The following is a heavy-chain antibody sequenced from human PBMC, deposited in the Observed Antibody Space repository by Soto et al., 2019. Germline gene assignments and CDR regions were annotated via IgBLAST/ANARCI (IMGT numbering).Heavy chain of an antibody. J-gene: IGHJ4*02. CDR2: ISSSSSTI. V-gene: IGHV3-48*02. CDR1: GFTFSSYR. Sequence: EVQLVESGGGLVQPGGSLRLSCAASGFTFSSYRMNWVRQAPGKGLEWVSYISSSSSTIYYADSVKGRFTISRDNAKNSLYLQMNSLRDEDTAAYYCVRDFHPLAAAFDYWGQGTLVTVSS. CDR3: VRDFHPLAAAFDY. D-gene: IGHD6-13*01.